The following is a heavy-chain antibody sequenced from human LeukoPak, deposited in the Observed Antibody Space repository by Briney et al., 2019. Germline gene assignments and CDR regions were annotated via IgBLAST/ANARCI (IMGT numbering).Heavy chain of an antibody. D-gene: IGHD2-21*02. Sequence: PGGSLRLSCAASGFTLSSYSMNWVRQAPGKGLEWVSSISSSSSYIYYADSVKGRFTISRDNAKNSLYLQMNSLRAEDTAVYYCASIQTDPIDYWGQGTLVTVSS. V-gene: IGHV3-21*01. J-gene: IGHJ4*02. CDR3: ASIQTDPIDY. CDR1: GFTLSSYS. CDR2: ISSSSSYI.